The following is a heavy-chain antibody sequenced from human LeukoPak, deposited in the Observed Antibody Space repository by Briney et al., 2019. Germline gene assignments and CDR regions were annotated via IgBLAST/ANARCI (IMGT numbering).Heavy chain of an antibody. J-gene: IGHJ4*02. D-gene: IGHD1-14*01. CDR3: VRADTVGTMAGY. Sequence: GASVKVSCKASGYIFTTYPLHWVRQVPGPRLEWMGMINTGNGYTSYSQKFQGRVTTTRDTSASTAYMELGSLKSEDTAVYYCVRADTVGTMAGYWAQGTLVTVSS. V-gene: IGHV1-3*04. CDR1: GYIFTTYP. CDR2: INTGNGYT.